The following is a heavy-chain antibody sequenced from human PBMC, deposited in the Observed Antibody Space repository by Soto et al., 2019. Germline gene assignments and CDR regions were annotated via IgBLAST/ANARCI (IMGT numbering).Heavy chain of an antibody. Sequence: QVQLVQSGAEVKKPGSSVKVSCNASGGTFSSYAISWVRRAPGQGLEWMGGIIPIFGTANYAQKFQGRVTITADESTSTAYMELSSLRSEDTAVYYCASSTKPLYYYYGMDVWGQGTTVTVSS. V-gene: IGHV1-69*12. J-gene: IGHJ6*02. CDR2: IIPIFGTA. D-gene: IGHD1-1*01. CDR1: GGTFSSYA. CDR3: ASSTKPLYYYYGMDV.